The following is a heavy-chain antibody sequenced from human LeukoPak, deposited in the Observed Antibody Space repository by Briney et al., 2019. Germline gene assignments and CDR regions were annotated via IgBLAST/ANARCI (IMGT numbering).Heavy chain of an antibody. D-gene: IGHD2-2*02. CDR2: IYYSGST. CDR1: GGSIGSYY. Sequence: TSETLSLTCKVSGGSIGSYYWSWIRQPPGKGLEWIGYIYYSGSTNYNPSLKSRVTISVDTSKNQFSLKLSSVTAADTAVYYCARVGCSSTSCYSGGWFDPWGQGTLVTVSS. V-gene: IGHV4-59*12. J-gene: IGHJ5*02. CDR3: ARVGCSSTSCYSGGWFDP.